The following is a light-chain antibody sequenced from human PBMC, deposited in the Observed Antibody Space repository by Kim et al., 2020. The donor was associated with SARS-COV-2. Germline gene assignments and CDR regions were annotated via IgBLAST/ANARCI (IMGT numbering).Light chain of an antibody. CDR1: SSDVGGYNY. J-gene: IGLJ3*02. CDR2: DVR. Sequence: GQSFTISCTGTSSDVGGYNYVSWYQQHPGKAPKLMIYDVRKRPSGVSNRFSGSKSGNTASLTISGLQAEDEADYYCSSYTSSSTWVFGGGTQLTVL. V-gene: IGLV2-14*04. CDR3: SSYTSSSTWV.